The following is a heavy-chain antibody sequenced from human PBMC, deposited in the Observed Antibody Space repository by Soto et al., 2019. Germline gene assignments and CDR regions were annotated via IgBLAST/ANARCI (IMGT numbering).Heavy chain of an antibody. J-gene: IGHJ6*02. Sequence: GGSLRLSCAASGFTFNTYWMSWVRQAPGTGREWVANINQDGSEKFCVDSVKGRFTISRDNAKNSLYLQMSSLRAEDTAIYYCARDTTRIAVAGYYYYYGMDVWGQGTTVTVSS. CDR3: ARDTTRIAVAGYYYYYGMDV. CDR2: INQDGSEK. CDR1: GFTFNTYW. D-gene: IGHD6-13*01. V-gene: IGHV3-7*01.